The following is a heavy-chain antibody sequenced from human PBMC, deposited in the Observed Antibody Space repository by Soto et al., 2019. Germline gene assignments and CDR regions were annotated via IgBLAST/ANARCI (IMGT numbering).Heavy chain of an antibody. CDR2: ISSSSSTI. CDR1: GFTFSSYS. V-gene: IGHV3-48*01. J-gene: IGHJ5*02. D-gene: IGHD6-13*01. Sequence: EVQLVESGGGLVQPGGSLRLSCAAAGFTFSSYSMNWVRQAPGKGLEWDSYISSSSSTIYYADSVKGRFTISRDNAKNSLYLQMNSLRAEDTAVYYCARHPERIAQIGWFDPWGKGTLVTVSS. CDR3: ARHPERIAQIGWFDP.